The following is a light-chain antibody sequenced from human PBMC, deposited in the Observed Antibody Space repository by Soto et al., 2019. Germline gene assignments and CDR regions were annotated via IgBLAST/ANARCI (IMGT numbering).Light chain of an antibody. V-gene: IGLV2-14*01. CDR2: EVS. Sequence: QSALTQPASVSGSPGQSITISCTGTSSDVGGYNYVSWYQQHPGKAPKLMIYEVSNRPSGVSNRFSGSKSGNTASLTISGLQAEDESHYYCASFTSISTYVFGTGTQLTVL. CDR1: SSDVGGYNY. CDR3: ASFTSISTYV. J-gene: IGLJ1*01.